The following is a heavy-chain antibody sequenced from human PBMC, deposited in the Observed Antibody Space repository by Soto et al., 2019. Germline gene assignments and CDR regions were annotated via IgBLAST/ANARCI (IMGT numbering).Heavy chain of an antibody. CDR2: ISYHGNNK. CDR3: SKDVTYSSGCAGY. D-gene: IGHD6-19*01. V-gene: IGHV3-30*18. J-gene: IGHJ4*02. CDR1: GFTFSSYG. Sequence: GGSLSLTCAASGFTFSSYGMHWVRQAPGKGLEWVAVISYHGNNKYYADSVKGRFTISRDNSKNTLYLQMNSLRAEDTAVYHCSKDVTYSSGCAGYWGQGTLVTVSS.